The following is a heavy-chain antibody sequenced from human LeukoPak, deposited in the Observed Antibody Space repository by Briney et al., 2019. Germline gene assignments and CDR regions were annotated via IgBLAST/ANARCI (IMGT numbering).Heavy chain of an antibody. J-gene: IGHJ4*02. CDR3: ARDLSYYDYVWGSYRYNDY. D-gene: IGHD3-16*02. Sequence: GGSLRLSCAASGFTFSSYAMSWVRQAPGKGLEWVSSISSSSSYIYYADSVKGRFTISRDNAKNSLYLQMNSLRAEDTAVYYCARDLSYYDYVWGSYRYNDYWGQGTLVTVSS. CDR2: ISSSSSYI. CDR1: GFTFSSYA. V-gene: IGHV3-21*01.